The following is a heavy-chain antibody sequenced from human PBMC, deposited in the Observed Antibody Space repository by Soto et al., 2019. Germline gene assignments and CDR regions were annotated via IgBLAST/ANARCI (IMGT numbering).Heavy chain of an antibody. J-gene: IGHJ5*02. CDR1: GYTFTNYG. Sequence: QVQLVQSGAEVKKPGASVKVSCKASGYTFTNYGISWVRQAPGQGLEWMGWISAYNGNTNYAQKVQGRVTMTADTSTRTAYMGLRSLRSDDTAVYYCAREGDCFSTSCYAAWGQGTLVTVSS. CDR3: AREGDCFSTSCYAA. D-gene: IGHD2-2*01. V-gene: IGHV1-18*01. CDR2: ISAYNGNT.